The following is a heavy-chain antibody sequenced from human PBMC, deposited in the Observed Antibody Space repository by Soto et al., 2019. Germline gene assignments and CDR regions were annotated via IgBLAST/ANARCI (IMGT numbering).Heavy chain of an antibody. J-gene: IGHJ5*02. CDR3: ARDADDDYGDYEGYDWFDP. D-gene: IGHD4-17*01. CDR1: GFTFSSYS. Sequence: EVQLVESGGGLVKPGGSLRLSCAASGFTFSSYSMNWVRQAPGKGLEWVSSISSSSSYIYYADSVKGRFTISRDNAKNSLYLQMNSLRAEDTAVYYCARDADDDYGDYEGYDWFDPWGQGPLVTVSS. CDR2: ISSSSSYI. V-gene: IGHV3-21*01.